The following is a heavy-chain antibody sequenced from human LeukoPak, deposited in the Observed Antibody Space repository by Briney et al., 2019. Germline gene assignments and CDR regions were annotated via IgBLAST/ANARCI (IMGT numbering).Heavy chain of an antibody. CDR3: AKDNLRHYSLRPNPLFLP. D-gene: IGHD2-21*01. Sequence: GGSLRLSCAASGFTFSNYAMSWVRQAPGKGLEWVSVISRYRCRLNYAGPVKGRFPIPRDHAQNSVYLQMNRLRGEDTAFYYCAKDNLRHYSLRPNPLFLPGGPGTLVPRPL. CDR2: ISRYRCRL. V-gene: IGHV3-9*01. J-gene: IGHJ4*01. CDR1: GFTFSNYA.